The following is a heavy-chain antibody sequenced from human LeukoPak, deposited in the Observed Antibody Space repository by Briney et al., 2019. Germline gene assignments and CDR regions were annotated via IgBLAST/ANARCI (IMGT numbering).Heavy chain of an antibody. D-gene: IGHD3-10*01. CDR3: ARGRRYYGPMKLGY. V-gene: IGHV4-34*01. Sequence: PSETLSLTCAVYGGSFSGYYWSWIRQPPGKGLEWIGEINHSGSTNYNPSLKSRVTISVDTSKNQFSLKLSSVTAADTAVYYCARGRRYYGPMKLGYWGQGTLVTVSS. CDR2: INHSGST. J-gene: IGHJ4*02. CDR1: GGSFSGYY.